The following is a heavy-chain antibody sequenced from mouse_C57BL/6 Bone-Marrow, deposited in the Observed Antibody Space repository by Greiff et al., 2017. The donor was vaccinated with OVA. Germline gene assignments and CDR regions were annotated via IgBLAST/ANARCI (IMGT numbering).Heavy chain of an antibody. CDR3: AREGVYGEGTPFAY. D-gene: IGHD2-13*01. V-gene: IGHV14-2*01. CDR2: IDPEDGET. J-gene: IGHJ3*01. Sequence: VQLQQSGAELVKPGASVKLSCTASGFNIKDYYMHWVQQRPEQGLEWIGMIDPEDGETKYAPKFPGKATITADTSSNAAYLQLSSLTAEDSAVYYGAREGVYGEGTPFAYWGQGTLVTVSA. CDR1: GFNIKDYY.